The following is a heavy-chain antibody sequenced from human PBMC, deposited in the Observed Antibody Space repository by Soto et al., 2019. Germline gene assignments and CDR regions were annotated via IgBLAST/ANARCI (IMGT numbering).Heavy chain of an antibody. J-gene: IGHJ4*02. CDR3: ARGGYSSSYYGYDY. Sequence: QVQLVQSGAEVKKPGASVKVSCRTSGYSFTGNYIHWVRQAPGQGLEWMGWISPRSVGTKYAQKFQSWVTMTRDTSISTVYMELSRLRSDDTAVYYCARGGYSSSYYGYDYWGQGTLVTVSS. V-gene: IGHV1-2*04. CDR1: GYSFTGNY. D-gene: IGHD6-13*01. CDR2: ISPRSVGT.